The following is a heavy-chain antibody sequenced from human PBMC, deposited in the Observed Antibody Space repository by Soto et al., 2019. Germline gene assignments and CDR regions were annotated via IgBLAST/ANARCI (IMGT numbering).Heavy chain of an antibody. CDR3: ARDPSEGRVGNWFES. D-gene: IGHD2-2*01. V-gene: IGHV3-21*01. Sequence: GGSLRLSCAASGFTFSRYGMNWVRQAPGKGLEWVSSISSSTSYVYYADSVQGRFSVSRDNAKKILYLEMYALRTEDTAVHYCARDPSEGRVGNWFESWGQGTLVTVSS. CDR2: ISSSTSYV. J-gene: IGHJ5*01. CDR1: GFTFSRYG.